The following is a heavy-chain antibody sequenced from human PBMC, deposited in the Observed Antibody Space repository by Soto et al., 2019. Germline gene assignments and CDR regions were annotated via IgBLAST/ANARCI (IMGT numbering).Heavy chain of an antibody. CDR2: ISYDGYSK. J-gene: IGHJ6*02. D-gene: IGHD1-26*01. Sequence: PGGSLRLSCAASGFTFSSYVMHWVRQAPGKGLEWVALISYDGYSKWYADAVKGRFTISRDNSNNTLFLEMNSLRGDDTAVYFCAAIREVDVWGQGTTVTVSS. CDR1: GFTFSSYV. CDR3: AAIREVDV. V-gene: IGHV3-30*03.